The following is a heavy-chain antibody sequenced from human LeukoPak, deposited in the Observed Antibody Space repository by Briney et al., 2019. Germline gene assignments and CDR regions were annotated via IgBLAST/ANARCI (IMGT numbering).Heavy chain of an antibody. CDR2: IDPNTGGT. V-gene: IGHV1-2*06. CDR1: GYTFTNYY. Sequence: GASVKVSCKPSGYTFTNYYIHWVRQAPGQGLEWMGRIDPNTGGTKSAKNFQGRVTMTRDTSISTAYMALSGLRSDDTAVYYCASLYDIVGTTVDYWGQGTLVTVSS. D-gene: IGHD1-26*01. J-gene: IGHJ4*02. CDR3: ASLYDIVGTTVDY.